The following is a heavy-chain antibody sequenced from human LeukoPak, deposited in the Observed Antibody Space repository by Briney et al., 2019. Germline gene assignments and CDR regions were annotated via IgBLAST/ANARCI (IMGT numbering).Heavy chain of an antibody. J-gene: IGHJ5*02. CDR3: ARLTYYYDTRKDNWFDP. D-gene: IGHD3-22*01. Sequence: SETLSLTCTVSGGSINNYYWSWIRQPPGKGLEWIGYIYYSGSTNYNPPLKSRVTISVDTSKNQFSLKLSSVTAADTAVYYCARLTYYYDTRKDNWFDPWGQGTLVTVSS. CDR2: IYYSGST. CDR1: GGSINNYY. V-gene: IGHV4-59*01.